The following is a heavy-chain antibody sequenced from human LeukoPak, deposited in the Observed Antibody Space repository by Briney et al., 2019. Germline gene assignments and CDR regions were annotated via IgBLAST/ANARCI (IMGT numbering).Heavy chain of an antibody. Sequence: GASVKVSCKASGYTFTSYGISWVRQAPGQGLEWMGRINPNSGGTNYAQKFQGRVAMTRDTSISTAYMELSRLRSDDTAVYYCARDRRYCSGGSCYSFDYWGQGTLVTVSS. D-gene: IGHD2-15*01. J-gene: IGHJ4*02. CDR1: GYTFTSYG. V-gene: IGHV1-2*06. CDR2: INPNSGGT. CDR3: ARDRRYCSGGSCYSFDY.